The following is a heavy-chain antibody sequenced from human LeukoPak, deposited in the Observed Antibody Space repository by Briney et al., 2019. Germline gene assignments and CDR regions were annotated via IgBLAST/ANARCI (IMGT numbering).Heavy chain of an antibody. D-gene: IGHD3-10*01. CDR1: GFTLSTYA. CDR2: FTVGGGST. V-gene: IGHV3-23*01. J-gene: IGHJ4*02. CDR3: AKDAVAPGSGGDYFDY. Sequence: PGGSLTLSCAASGFTLSTYAMSWVRQATGKGLEWVSSFTVGGGSTYYVDSVKGRFTISRDNSKNTLYLQMHSLRADDTAVYYCAKDAVAPGSGGDYFDYWGQGTLVTVSS.